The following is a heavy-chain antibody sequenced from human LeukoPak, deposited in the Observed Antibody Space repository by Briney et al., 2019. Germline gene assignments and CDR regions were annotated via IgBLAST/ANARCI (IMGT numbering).Heavy chain of an antibody. CDR3: AKDSVVGYSGYDYFSYWYFDL. J-gene: IGHJ2*01. Sequence: HSGGSLRLSCAASGFTFSSYAMSWVRQAPGKGLEWVSAISGSGGSTYYADSVKGRFTISRDNSKNTLYLQMNSLRAEDTAVYYCAKDSVVGYSGYDYFSYWYFDLWGRGTLVTVSS. CDR1: GFTFSSYA. CDR2: ISGSGGST. D-gene: IGHD5-12*01. V-gene: IGHV3-23*01.